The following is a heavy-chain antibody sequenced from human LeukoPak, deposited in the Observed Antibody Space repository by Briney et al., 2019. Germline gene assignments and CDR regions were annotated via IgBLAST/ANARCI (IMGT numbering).Heavy chain of an antibody. D-gene: IGHD6-19*01. Sequence: SETLSLTCTVSGGSISSYYWSWIRQPPGKGLEWIGYIYYSGSTNYNPSLKSRVTISVDTSKNQFSPKLSSVTAADTAVYYCARHGGIAVAGTVYNWFDPWGQGTLVTVSS. V-gene: IGHV4-59*08. CDR3: ARHGGIAVAGTVYNWFDP. J-gene: IGHJ5*02. CDR2: IYYSGST. CDR1: GGSISSYY.